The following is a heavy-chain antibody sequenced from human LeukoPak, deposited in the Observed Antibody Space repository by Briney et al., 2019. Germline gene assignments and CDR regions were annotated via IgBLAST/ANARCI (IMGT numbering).Heavy chain of an antibody. D-gene: IGHD2-21*02. J-gene: IGHJ1*01. V-gene: IGHV3-48*02. Sequence: PGGSLRLSCAASGFTFSSYSMNCVRQAPGEGLEWVSYISSSISTIYYAASVKVRLTFSRASAKTSSYLHMNSLRDEATAVYYFARDICGGDCYYAEYYHHWGQGTLVTVSS. CDR2: ISSSISTI. CDR3: ARDICGGDCYYAEYYHH. CDR1: GFTFSSYS.